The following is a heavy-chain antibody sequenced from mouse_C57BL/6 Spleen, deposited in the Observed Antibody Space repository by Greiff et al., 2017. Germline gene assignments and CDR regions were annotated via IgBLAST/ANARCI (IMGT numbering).Heavy chain of an antibody. CDR1: GYTFTDYY. V-gene: IGHV1-26*01. D-gene: IGHD1-1*01. CDR3: ASFITTVVANWYFDV. CDR2: ISPNNGGT. J-gene: IGHJ1*03. Sequence: EVQLQQSGPELVKPGASVKISCKASGYTFTDYYMNWVKQSHGKSLEWIGDISPNNGGTSYNQKFKGKATLTVDKSSSTAYMELRSLTSEDSAVYYCASFITTVVANWYFDVWGTGTTVTVSS.